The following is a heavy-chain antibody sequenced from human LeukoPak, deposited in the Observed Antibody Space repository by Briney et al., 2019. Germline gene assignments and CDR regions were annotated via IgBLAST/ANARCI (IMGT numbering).Heavy chain of an antibody. Sequence: SETLSLTCAVYGGSFSGYYWSWIRQPPGKGLEWIGEINHSGSTNYNPSLKSRVTISVDTSKNQFSLKLSSVTAADTAVYHCARGVLDYDSSGYYWSPPFEENDAFDIWGQGTMVTVSS. CDR1: GGSFSGYY. D-gene: IGHD3-22*01. V-gene: IGHV4-34*01. CDR2: INHSGST. CDR3: ARGVLDYDSSGYYWSPPFEENDAFDI. J-gene: IGHJ3*02.